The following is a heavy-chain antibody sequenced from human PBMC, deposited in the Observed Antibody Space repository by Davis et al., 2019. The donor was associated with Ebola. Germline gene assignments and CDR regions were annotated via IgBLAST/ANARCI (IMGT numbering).Heavy chain of an antibody. CDR2: IVVGSGNT. D-gene: IGHD3-3*01. CDR1: GFTFTSSA. J-gene: IGHJ6*03. Sequence: AASVKVSCKASGFTFTSSAMQWVRQARGQRLEWIGWIVVGSGNTNYAQKFQERVTITRDMSTSTAYMELSSLRAEDTAVYYCARDQTLFGVVMDYYYFGMDIWGKGTAVAVSS. CDR3: ARDQTLFGVVMDYYYFGMDI. V-gene: IGHV1-58*02.